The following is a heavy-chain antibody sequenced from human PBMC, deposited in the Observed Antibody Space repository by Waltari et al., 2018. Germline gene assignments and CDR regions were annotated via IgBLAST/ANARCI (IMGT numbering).Heavy chain of an antibody. V-gene: IGHV4-61*02. Sequence: QVQLQESGPGLVKPSQTLSLTCAVSGSSLSSSNYWTWIRQPAGKGLEWIGLIYTSGSTNYNPSLKSRVTISVDASKNQFSLKLSSVTAADTAVYYCARELGNWGQGTLVTVSA. CDR3: ARELGN. CDR2: IYTSGST. J-gene: IGHJ4*02. CDR1: GSSLSSSNY.